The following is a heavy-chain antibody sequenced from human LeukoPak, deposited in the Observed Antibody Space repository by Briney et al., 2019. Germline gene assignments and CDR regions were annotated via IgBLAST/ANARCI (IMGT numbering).Heavy chain of an antibody. J-gene: IGHJ4*02. Sequence: GGSLRLSCAASGLTFTDFWMNWVRQAPGGGREWVANIKPDGSEKYYVDSVKGRFAISRDNDKNEVYLEMNSLRAEDTGVYYCSGRDSSRSPRDYWGQGTLVSVSS. V-gene: IGHV3-7*01. CDR3: SGRDSSRSPRDY. D-gene: IGHD2-2*01. CDR1: GLTFTDFW. CDR2: IKPDGSEK.